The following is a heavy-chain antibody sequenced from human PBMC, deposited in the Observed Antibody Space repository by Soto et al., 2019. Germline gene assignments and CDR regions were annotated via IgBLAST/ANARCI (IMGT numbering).Heavy chain of an antibody. CDR1: GYTLTRYS. D-gene: IGHD3-22*01. J-gene: IGHJ4*02. CDR2: INAGNCNT. V-gene: IGHV1-3*05. CDR3: AILGTYYFDNSDNYFDF. Sequence: QVQLVQSGAEEMKPGASVKVSCKASGYTLTRYSIHWVRQAPGQRLEWMGWINAGNCNTKFSQKFQGRVTITRDKSASTAYMELRGLRSEDTAVYYCAILGTYYFDNSDNYFDFWGQGTLVTVSS.